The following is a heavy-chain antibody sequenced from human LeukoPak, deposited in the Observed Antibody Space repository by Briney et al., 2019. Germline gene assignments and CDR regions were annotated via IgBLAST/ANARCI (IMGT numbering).Heavy chain of an antibody. D-gene: IGHD3-10*01. Sequence: GSLRLSCAASGFTFSSYAMSWVRQAPGKGLEWVSAISGSGGSTYYADSVKGRFTISRDNSKNTLYLQMNSLRAEDTAVYYCAKDNYYGSGSYFATYYYYGMDVWGQGTTVTVSS. CDR1: GFTFSSYA. J-gene: IGHJ6*02. CDR2: ISGSGGST. V-gene: IGHV3-23*01. CDR3: AKDNYYGSGSYFATYYYYGMDV.